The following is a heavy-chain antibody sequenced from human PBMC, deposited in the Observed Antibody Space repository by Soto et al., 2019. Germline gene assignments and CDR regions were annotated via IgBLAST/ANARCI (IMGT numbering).Heavy chain of an antibody. Sequence: SETLSLTCTVSGGSISSSGYYWGWIRQPPGKGLEWIGSISYSGSTYYNQSLKSRVTISVDTSKNQFSMKLSSVTAADTAVYYCASYYYDTSGYYYVPGVYWGQGTLVTVSS. CDR2: ISYSGST. D-gene: IGHD3-22*01. CDR1: GGSISSSGYY. CDR3: ASYYYDTSGYYYVPGVY. J-gene: IGHJ4*02. V-gene: IGHV4-39*01.